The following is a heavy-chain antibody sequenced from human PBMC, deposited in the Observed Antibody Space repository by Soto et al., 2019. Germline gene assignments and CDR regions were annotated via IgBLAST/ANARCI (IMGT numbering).Heavy chain of an antibody. V-gene: IGHV4-34*01. J-gene: IGHJ6*03. CDR1: GGSFSGYY. D-gene: IGHD2-2*01. CDR2: INHSGST. CDR3: ARARGCSSTSCYGEGGYYYYYYYMDV. Sequence: QVQLQQWGAGLLKPSETLSLTCAVYGGSFSGYYWSWIRQPPGKGLEWIGEINHSGSTNYNPSLKSRVTISVDTSKNQFSLKLGSVTAADTAVYYCARARGCSSTSCYGEGGYYYYYYYMDVWGKGTTVTVSS.